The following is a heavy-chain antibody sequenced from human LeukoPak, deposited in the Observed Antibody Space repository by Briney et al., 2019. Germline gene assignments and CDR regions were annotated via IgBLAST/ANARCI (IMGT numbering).Heavy chain of an antibody. CDR2: ISWNSGSI. CDR1: GFTFDDYA. J-gene: IGHJ4*02. CDR3: AATYDFWSGYKSPFY. Sequence: PGGSLRLSCAASGFTFDDYAMHWVRQAPGKGLEWVSGISWNSGSIGYADSVKGRFTISRDNSKNTLYLQMNSLRAEDTAVYYCAATYDFWSGYKSPFYWGQGTLVTVSS. D-gene: IGHD3-3*01. V-gene: IGHV3-9*01.